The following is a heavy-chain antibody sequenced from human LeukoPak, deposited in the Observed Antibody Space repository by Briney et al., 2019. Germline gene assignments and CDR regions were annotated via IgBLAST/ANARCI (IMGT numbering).Heavy chain of an antibody. Sequence: GGSLRLSCAASGFTFSSYAMSWVRQAPGKGLEWVSAISGSGGSTYYADSVKGRFTISRDNSKNTLYLQMNSLRAEDTAVYYCAKGAGDSSSWYAIFDYWGQGTLVTVSS. CDR3: AKGAGDSSSWYAIFDY. D-gene: IGHD6-13*01. CDR2: ISGSGGST. J-gene: IGHJ4*02. V-gene: IGHV3-23*01. CDR1: GFTFSSYA.